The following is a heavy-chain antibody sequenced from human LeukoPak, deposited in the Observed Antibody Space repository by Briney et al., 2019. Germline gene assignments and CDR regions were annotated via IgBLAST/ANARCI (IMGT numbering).Heavy chain of an antibody. CDR1: GFTFSSYA. Sequence: PGGSLRLSCAASGFTFSSYAMHWVRQAPGKGLEWVAVISYDGSNKYYADSVKGRFTISRDNSKNTLYLQMNSLRAEDTAVYYCARPRWNIAAAGTLIPLFDYWGQGTLVTVSS. CDR3: ARPRWNIAAAGTLIPLFDY. J-gene: IGHJ4*02. CDR2: ISYDGSNK. V-gene: IGHV3-30-3*01. D-gene: IGHD6-13*01.